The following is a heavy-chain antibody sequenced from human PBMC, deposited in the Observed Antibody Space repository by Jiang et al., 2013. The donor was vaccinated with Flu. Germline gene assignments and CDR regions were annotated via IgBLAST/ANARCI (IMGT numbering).Heavy chain of an antibody. CDR3: AKVTQITIPPSGSFYYYGMDV. D-gene: IGHD3-3*01. Sequence: PWGSLRLSCAASGFTFSSYAMSWVRQAPGKGLEWVSAISGSGGSTYYADSVKGRFTISRDNSKNTLYLQMNSLRAEDTAVYYCAKVTQITIPPSGSFYYYGMDVWGQGTTVTVSS. V-gene: IGHV3-23*01. J-gene: IGHJ6*02. CDR1: GFTFSSYA. CDR2: ISGSGGST.